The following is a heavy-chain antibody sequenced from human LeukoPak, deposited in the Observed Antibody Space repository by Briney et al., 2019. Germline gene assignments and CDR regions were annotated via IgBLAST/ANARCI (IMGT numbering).Heavy chain of an antibody. Sequence: ASVKVSCKASGYTFTSHDINWVRQATGQGLEWMGWMNPNSGNTGYAQKFQGRVTITRNTSISTAYMELSSLRSEDTAVYYCARGRLSYCSGGRCYYGNDYWGQGTLVTVSS. V-gene: IGHV1-8*03. CDR3: ARGRLSYCSGGRCYYGNDY. CDR1: GYTFTSHD. CDR2: MNPNSGNT. D-gene: IGHD2-15*01. J-gene: IGHJ4*02.